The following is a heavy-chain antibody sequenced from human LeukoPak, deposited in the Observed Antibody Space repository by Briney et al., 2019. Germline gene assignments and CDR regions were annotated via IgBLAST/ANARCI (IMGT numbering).Heavy chain of an antibody. J-gene: IGHJ4*02. CDR2: IYYSGST. V-gene: IGHV4-39*07. CDR3: AGGRPYYFDY. CDR1: GGSISSSSYY. Sequence: SETLSLTCTVSGGSISSSSYYWGWIRQPPGKGLEWIGSIYYSGSTNYNPSLKSRVTISVDTSKNQFSLKLSSVTAADTAVYYCAGGRPYYFDYWGQGTLVTVSS.